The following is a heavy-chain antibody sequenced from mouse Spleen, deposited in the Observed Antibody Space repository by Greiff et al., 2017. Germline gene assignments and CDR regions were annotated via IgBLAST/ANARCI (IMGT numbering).Heavy chain of an antibody. V-gene: IGHV5-9-2*01. CDR2: ISGGGSYT. Sequence: EVKVEESGGGLVKPGGSLKLSCAASGFTFSSYGMSWVRQTPEKRLEWVATISGGGSYTYYPDSVKGRFTISRDNAKNNLYLQMSSLRSEDTALYYCARQGYYYGSRENYFDYWGQGTTLTVSS. J-gene: IGHJ2*01. CDR3: ARQGYYYGSRENYFDY. D-gene: IGHD1-1*01. CDR1: GFTFSSYG.